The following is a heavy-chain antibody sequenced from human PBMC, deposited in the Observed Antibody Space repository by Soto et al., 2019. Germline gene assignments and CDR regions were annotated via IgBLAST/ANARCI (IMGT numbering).Heavy chain of an antibody. D-gene: IGHD5-18*01. CDR3: ARRGGYSYGSRGEIFDY. J-gene: IGHJ4*02. CDR1: GGSISSSSYY. Sequence: SETLSLTCTVSGGSISSSSYYWGWIRQPPGKGLEWIGSIYYSGSTYYNPSLKSRVTISVDTSKNQFSLKLSSVTAADTAVYYCARRGGYSYGSRGEIFDYWGQGTLVTVSS. V-gene: IGHV4-39*01. CDR2: IYYSGST.